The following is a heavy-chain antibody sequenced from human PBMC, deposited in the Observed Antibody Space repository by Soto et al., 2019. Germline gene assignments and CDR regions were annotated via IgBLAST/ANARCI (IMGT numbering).Heavy chain of an antibody. CDR3: ARHTPYSGDSPLSQP. CDR1: GGSISSYF. J-gene: IGHJ1*01. D-gene: IGHD4-17*01. V-gene: IGHV4-59*08. CDR2: IYYSEST. Sequence: PSETLSLTCTVSGGSISSYFWSWIRQPPGKGLEWIGYIYYSESTNYNPSLKSRVTISVDTSKNQFSLRLSSVTAADTAVYYCARHTPYSGDSPLSQPGGQATLVTVSS.